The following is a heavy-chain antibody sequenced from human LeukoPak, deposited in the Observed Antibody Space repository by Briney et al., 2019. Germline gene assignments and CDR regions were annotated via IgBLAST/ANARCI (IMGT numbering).Heavy chain of an antibody. CDR2: ISISTYNT. Sequence: GGSLRLSCAASGFTFSNYAMSWVRQAPGKGLERVSTISISTYNTHYADAVNGRFTISRDNSKNILYLQMGSLRAEDTAVYYCATDPSTGYSWFDPWGQGTLVIVSS. CDR1: GFTFSNYA. CDR3: ATDPSTGYSWFDP. V-gene: IGHV3-23*01. D-gene: IGHD5-18*01. J-gene: IGHJ5*02.